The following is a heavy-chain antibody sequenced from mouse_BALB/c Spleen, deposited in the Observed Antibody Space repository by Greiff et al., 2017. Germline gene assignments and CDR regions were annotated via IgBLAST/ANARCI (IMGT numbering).Heavy chain of an antibody. V-gene: IGHV5-6-3*01. Sequence: EVMLVESGGGLVQPGGSLKLSCAASGFTFSSYGMSWVRQTPDKRLELVATINSNGGSTYYPDSVKGRFTISRDNAKNTLYLQMSSLKSEDTAMYYCARDLYRYDEMDYWGQGTSVTVSS. CDR2: INSNGGST. CDR1: GFTFSSYG. CDR3: ARDLYRYDEMDY. D-gene: IGHD2-14*01. J-gene: IGHJ4*01.